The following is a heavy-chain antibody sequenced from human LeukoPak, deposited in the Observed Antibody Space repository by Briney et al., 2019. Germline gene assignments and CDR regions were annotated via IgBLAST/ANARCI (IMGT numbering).Heavy chain of an antibody. J-gene: IGHJ4*02. CDR2: ISNYGITT. CDR1: AFTFTTFW. D-gene: IGHD7-27*01. CDR3: VRDSGNWAFDY. Sequence: PGGSLRLSCSTSAFTFTTFWMHWVRQAPGKGLVCVSRISNYGITTNYADSVKGRFTVSRDNSKNTMYLQMKSLRVEDTAVYYCVRDSGNWAFDYWGQGTLVTVSS. V-gene: IGHV3-74*01.